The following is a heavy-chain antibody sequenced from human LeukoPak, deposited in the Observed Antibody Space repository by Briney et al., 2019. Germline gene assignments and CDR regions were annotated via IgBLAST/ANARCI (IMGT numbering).Heavy chain of an antibody. CDR2: IYYSGST. D-gene: IGHD3-10*01. CDR3: ARGIGGSGSYHYYGMDI. V-gene: IGHV4-59*08. J-gene: IGHJ6*02. CDR1: GGSISSYY. Sequence: SETLSLTCTVSGGSISSYYWSWIRQPPGKGLEWIGYIYYSGSTNYNPSLKSRVTISVDTSRNQFSLKVTSVTAADTAVYYCARGIGGSGSYHYYGMDIWGQGTTVTVSS.